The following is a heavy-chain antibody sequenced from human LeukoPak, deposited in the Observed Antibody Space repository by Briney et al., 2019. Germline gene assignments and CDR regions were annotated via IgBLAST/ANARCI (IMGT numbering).Heavy chain of an antibody. CDR1: GGSISNGDHY. J-gene: IGHJ6*02. CDR2: IYYSGST. CDR3: ATSWGGTIDYYYYGMDV. V-gene: IGHV4-30-4*08. D-gene: IGHD1-7*01. Sequence: SETLSLTCTVSGGSISNGDHYWSWIRQHPGKGLEWIGHIYYSGSTYYNPSLKSRVTISVDTSKNQFSLRLNSVTAADTAVYYCATSWGGTIDYYYYGMDVWGQGTTVTVSS.